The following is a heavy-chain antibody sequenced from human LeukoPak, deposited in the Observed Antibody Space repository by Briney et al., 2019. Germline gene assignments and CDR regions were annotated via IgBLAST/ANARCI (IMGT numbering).Heavy chain of an antibody. Sequence: SETLSLTCAVYGGSVSGYYWSCIRQPPGKGLEWSGEINHSGRTNYNPSLKSRVTISVDTSKNQFSLKLSSVTAADTAVYYCARQYCSSTSCYPRDGMDVWGQGTTVTVSS. J-gene: IGHJ6*02. CDR2: INHSGRT. V-gene: IGHV4-34*01. CDR3: ARQYCSSTSCYPRDGMDV. D-gene: IGHD2-2*01. CDR1: GGSVSGYY.